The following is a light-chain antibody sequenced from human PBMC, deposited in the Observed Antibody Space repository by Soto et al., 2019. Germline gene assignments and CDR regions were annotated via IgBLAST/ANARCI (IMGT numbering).Light chain of an antibody. V-gene: IGKV3-20*01. CDR1: QSVSNSY. J-gene: IGKJ1*01. CDR3: QQYGSSPET. Sequence: EIVMTQSPATLSVSPGERATLSCRASQSVSNSYLAWYQQKPGQAPRLLIYGASSRATGIPDRFSGSGSGTDFTLTISRLEPEDFAVYYCQQYGSSPETFGQGTKVDI. CDR2: GAS.